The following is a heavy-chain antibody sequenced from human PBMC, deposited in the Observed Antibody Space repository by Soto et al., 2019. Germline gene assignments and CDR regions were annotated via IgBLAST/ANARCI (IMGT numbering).Heavy chain of an antibody. J-gene: IGHJ2*01. CDR1: GFTFSSYS. Sequence: PGGSLRLSCAASGFTFSSYSMNWVRQAPGKGLEWVSYISSSSSTIYYADSVKSRLTISKDTSKSQVVLTMTNMDPVDTGTYYCARSPPPPPRPKPHWFFDLWGRGTLVTVSS. CDR3: ARSPPPPPRPKPHWFFDL. CDR2: ISSSSSTI. V-gene: IGHV3-48*04. D-gene: IGHD1-1*01.